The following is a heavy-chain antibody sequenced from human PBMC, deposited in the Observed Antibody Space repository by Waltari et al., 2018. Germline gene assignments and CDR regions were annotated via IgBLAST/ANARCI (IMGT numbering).Heavy chain of an antibody. J-gene: IGHJ5*02. CDR1: EFTFSGSW. V-gene: IGHV3-74*01. CDR3: ASQNGGNSWWLDP. CDR2: INSDEIST. D-gene: IGHD2-21*02. Sequence: EVQLVESGGGLVQPGGSLRLSCAASEFTFSGSWMHWVRQAPGKGLVWVSRINSDEISTSYADSVKGRFTISRDNAKNTRYLQMNSLRAEDTAVYYCASQNGGNSWWLDPWGQGTLVTVSS.